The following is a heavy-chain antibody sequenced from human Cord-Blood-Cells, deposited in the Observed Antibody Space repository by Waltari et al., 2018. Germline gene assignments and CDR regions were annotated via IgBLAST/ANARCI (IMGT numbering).Heavy chain of an antibody. CDR3: ARGHYYDSSGYYYYLH. J-gene: IGHJ4*02. CDR1: GGSFSGYY. D-gene: IGHD3-22*01. CDR2: INHSGST. V-gene: IGHV4-34*01. Sequence: QVQLQQWGAGLLKPSETLSLTCAVYGGSFSGYYWSWIRPPPGQGLEWIGEINHSGSTNYNPSLKSRVTISVDTSKNQFSLKLSSETAADTAVYYCARGHYYDSSGYYYYLHWGQGTLVTVSS.